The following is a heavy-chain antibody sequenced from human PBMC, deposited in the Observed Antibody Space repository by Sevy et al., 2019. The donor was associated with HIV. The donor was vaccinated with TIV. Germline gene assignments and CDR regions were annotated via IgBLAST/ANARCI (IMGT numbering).Heavy chain of an antibody. CDR1: GFTFSSYS. D-gene: IGHD2-2*01. V-gene: IGHV3-48*01. Sequence: GGSLRLSCAASGFTFSSYSMNWVRQAPGKGLEWVSYISSSSSTIYYADSVKGRFTTSRDNAKNSLYLQMNSLRAEDTAVYYCAREDCSSTSCYLWFDPWGQGTLVTVSS. J-gene: IGHJ5*02. CDR2: ISSSSSTI. CDR3: AREDCSSTSCYLWFDP.